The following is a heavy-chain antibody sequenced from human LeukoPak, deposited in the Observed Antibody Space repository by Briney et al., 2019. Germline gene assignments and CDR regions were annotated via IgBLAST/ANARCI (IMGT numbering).Heavy chain of an antibody. CDR2: ICYSGTT. Sequence: SETLSRTCTVSGGSISSVDYFWSWFRQFPGTGLLEWLGYICYSGTTYYNPSLKSRLTISVDTSNNQFSLRMRSVTAADTAMYFCARKRDDGDYHIDYWGQGIPVTVSS. D-gene: IGHD4-17*01. CDR3: ARKRDDGDYHIDY. J-gene: IGHJ4*02. CDR1: GGSISSVDYF. V-gene: IGHV4-31*03.